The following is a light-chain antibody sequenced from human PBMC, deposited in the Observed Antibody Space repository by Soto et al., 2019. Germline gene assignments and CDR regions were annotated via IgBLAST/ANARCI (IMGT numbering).Light chain of an antibody. CDR1: QFVSRR. V-gene: IGKV3-15*01. CDR2: DTS. Sequence: EIVVTQSPATLSASPGERVTLASRASQFVSRRLAWYQQRLGQVPRLLIYDTSTRAPGISASFSGSGSGTEFTLTISSLQSEDFAVYYCQEYIHWPPGMFGPGTTVDIK. J-gene: IGKJ1*01. CDR3: QEYIHWPPGM.